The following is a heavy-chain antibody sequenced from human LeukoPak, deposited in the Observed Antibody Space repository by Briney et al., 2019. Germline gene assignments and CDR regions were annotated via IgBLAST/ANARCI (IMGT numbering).Heavy chain of an antibody. J-gene: IGHJ4*02. D-gene: IGHD3-10*01. Sequence: PSETLSLTCTVSGGSISSSSYYWGWIRQPPGKGLEWIGSIYYSGSTYYNPSLKSRVTISVDTSKNQFSLKLRSVTAADTAVYYCARGYYYGSGSYYPHWGRGTLVTVSS. CDR3: ARGYYYGSGSYYPH. CDR1: GGSISSSSYY. CDR2: IYYSGST. V-gene: IGHV4-39*07.